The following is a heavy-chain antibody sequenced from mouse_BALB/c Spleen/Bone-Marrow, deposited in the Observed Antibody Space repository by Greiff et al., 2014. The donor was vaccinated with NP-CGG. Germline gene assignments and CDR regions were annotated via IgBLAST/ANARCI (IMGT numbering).Heavy chain of an antibody. CDR3: ARDSITTVVATDY. CDR2: IDPSDSYT. J-gene: IGHJ2*01. D-gene: IGHD1-1*01. Sequence: VQLQQSGAELVKPGASVKLSCKASGYTFTSYWMHWVKQRPGQGLEWIGEIDPSDSYTNYNQKFKGKATLTVDKSSSTAYMQLSSLTSEDPAVYYCARDSITTVVATDYWGQGTTLTVSS. V-gene: IGHV1-69*02. CDR1: GYTFTSYW.